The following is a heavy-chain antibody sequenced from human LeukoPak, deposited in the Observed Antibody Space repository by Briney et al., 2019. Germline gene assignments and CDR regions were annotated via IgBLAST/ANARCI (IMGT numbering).Heavy chain of an antibody. CDR2: IYHSGRT. V-gene: IGHV4-4*02. CDR3: ARDKHGIGLPRNRNWFDP. J-gene: IGHJ5*02. CDR1: GDSITNGNW. Sequence: SETLSLTCAVSGDSITNGNWWSWVRQPPGKGLDWIGEIYHSGRTNYGPSLKSRVIISVDKSKNQFSLKLSSVTAADTAVYYCARDKHGIGLPRNRNWFDPWGQGTLVTVSS. D-gene: IGHD1-26*01.